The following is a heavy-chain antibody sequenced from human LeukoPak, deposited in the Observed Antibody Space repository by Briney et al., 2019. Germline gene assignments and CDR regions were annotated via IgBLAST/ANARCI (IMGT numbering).Heavy chain of an antibody. V-gene: IGHV3-30*18. CDR2: ISYDGSNK. CDR1: GFTFSSYG. J-gene: IGHJ6*02. D-gene: IGHD5-18*01. Sequence: GGSLRLSCAASGFTFSSYGMHWVRQAPGKGLEWVAVISYDGSNKYYADSVKGRFTISRDNSKNTLYLQMNSLRAEDTAMYYCAKDRGAGYSYGNYYYYGMDAWGQGTTVTVSS. CDR3: AKDRGAGYSYGNYYYYGMDA.